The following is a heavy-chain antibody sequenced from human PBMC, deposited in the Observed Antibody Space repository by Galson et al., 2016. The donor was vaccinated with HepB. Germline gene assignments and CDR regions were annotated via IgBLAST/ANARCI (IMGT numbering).Heavy chain of an antibody. CDR3: ARGHYDYVWGTNRFDS. Sequence: SVKVSCKASGGTFSSHPISWVRQAPGQGLEWMGRIVPIFGTANYVQKFQGRVTITADESTSTAYMALSSLRSEDSAVYYCARGHYDYVWGTNRFDSWGQGTLVTVSS. D-gene: IGHD3-16*01. CDR1: GGTFSSHP. J-gene: IGHJ4*02. CDR2: IVPIFGTA. V-gene: IGHV1-69*13.